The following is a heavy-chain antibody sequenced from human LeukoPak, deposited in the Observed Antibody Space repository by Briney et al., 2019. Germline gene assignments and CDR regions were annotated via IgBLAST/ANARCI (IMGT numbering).Heavy chain of an antibody. J-gene: IGHJ6*02. CDR2: ISSSSSYI. CDR3: ARQATNYGMDV. CDR1: GFTVSSNY. Sequence: GGSLRLSCAASGFTVSSNYMSWVRQAPGKGLEWVSSISSSSSYIYYADSVKGRFTISRDNAKNSLYLQMNSLRAEDTAVYYCARQATNYGMDVWGQGTTVTVSS. V-gene: IGHV3-21*01.